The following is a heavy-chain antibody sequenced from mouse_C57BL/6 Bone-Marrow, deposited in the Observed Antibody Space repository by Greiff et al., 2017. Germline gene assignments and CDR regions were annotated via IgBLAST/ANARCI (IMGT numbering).Heavy chain of an antibody. J-gene: IGHJ3*01. Sequence: QVQLQQPGAELVMPGASVKLSCKASGYTFTSYWMHWVKQRPGQGLELIGEIDPSDSYPNYNQKFKGKSTLTVDKSSSTAYIQLSSLTSEDSAVYCGRRSGIDDDTIAYWGQGTLVTVSA. D-gene: IGHD1-3*01. CDR3: RRSGIDDDTIAY. CDR2: IDPSDSYP. V-gene: IGHV1-69*01. CDR1: GYTFTSYW.